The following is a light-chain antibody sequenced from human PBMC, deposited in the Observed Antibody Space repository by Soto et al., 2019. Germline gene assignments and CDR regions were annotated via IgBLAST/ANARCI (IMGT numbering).Light chain of an antibody. CDR2: GAS. CDR3: QGYNNWTPWT. CDR1: QSVSSN. Sequence: EIVMTQSPATLSVSPGERATLSCRASQSVSSNLAWYQQKPAQAPRLLIYGASTKATGIPARFSGSGSGTEFTITIRSQQFEDFPAYYSQGYNNWTPWTFGQGTKVEIK. J-gene: IGKJ1*01. V-gene: IGKV3-15*01.